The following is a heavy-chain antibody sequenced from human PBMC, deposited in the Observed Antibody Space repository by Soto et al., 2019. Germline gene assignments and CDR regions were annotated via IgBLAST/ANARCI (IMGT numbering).Heavy chain of an antibody. CDR1: GGSISTSNW. CDR2: IYHSGST. Sequence: QVQLQESGPGLVKPSGTLSLTCDVSGGSISTSNWWTWVRQPPGKGLEWIGEIYHSGSTSDNPSRKSRVTMSVDKSKNQFSLNLSSVTAADTAIYYCARVGCETGAFADWGQGTLVTVSS. CDR3: ARVGCETGAFAD. V-gene: IGHV4-4*02. J-gene: IGHJ4*02. D-gene: IGHD2-8*02.